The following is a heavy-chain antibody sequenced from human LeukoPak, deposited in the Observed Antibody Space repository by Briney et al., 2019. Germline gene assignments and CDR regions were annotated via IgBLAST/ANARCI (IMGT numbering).Heavy chain of an antibody. J-gene: IGHJ4*02. V-gene: IGHV3-21*01. CDR2: ISSSSSYI. CDR1: GFTFSSYS. D-gene: IGHD3-22*01. CDR3: ARDPFPYDSSGYYDY. Sequence: GGSLRLSCAASGFTFSSYSMNWVRQAPGKGLEWVSSISSSSSYIYYADSVKGRFTISRDNAKNSLYLQMNSLRAEDTAVYYRARDPFPYDSSGYYDYWGQGTLVTVSS.